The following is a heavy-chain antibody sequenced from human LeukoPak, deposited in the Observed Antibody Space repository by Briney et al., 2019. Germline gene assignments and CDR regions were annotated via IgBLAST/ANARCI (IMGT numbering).Heavy chain of an antibody. D-gene: IGHD6-13*01. V-gene: IGHV3-21*01. CDR1: GFTFSSYS. CDR2: ISSSSSYI. CDR3: ARDLQSAAAILDY. J-gene: IGHJ4*02. Sequence: GGSLRLSCAASGFTFSSYSMNWVRQAPGKGLEWVSSISSSSSYIYYADSVKGRFTISRDNAKNSLYLQMNSLRAEDTAVYYCARDLQSAAAILDYWGQGTLVTVSS.